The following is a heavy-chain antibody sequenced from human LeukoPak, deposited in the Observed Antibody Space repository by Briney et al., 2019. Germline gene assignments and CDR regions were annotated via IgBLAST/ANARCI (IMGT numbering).Heavy chain of an antibody. CDR1: GFTFGKFA. D-gene: IGHD1-26*01. V-gene: IGHV3-9*01. J-gene: IGHJ6*02. CDR3: AKNIGGSYASYYYFGMDV. CDR2: IHWNSDSL. Sequence: PGGSLRLSCAASGFTFGKFAMHWVRQAPGKGLEWVAGIHWNSDSLGYADSVRGRFTISRDNANNSLYLQMSSLRAEDTALYYCAKNIGGSYASYYYFGMDVWGQGTAVTVSS.